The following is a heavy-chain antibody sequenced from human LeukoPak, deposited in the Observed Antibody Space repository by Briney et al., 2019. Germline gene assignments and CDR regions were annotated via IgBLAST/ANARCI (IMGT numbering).Heavy chain of an antibody. V-gene: IGHV3-7*01. CDR1: GFAFGTYW. J-gene: IGHJ4*02. D-gene: IGHD1-26*01. Sequence: PGESLGLSCAASGFAFGTYWMTWVRQAPGKGLEWVANIKIDGTEKRYADSVKGRFTISRDNAKNSLYLQMSSLRAEDTAVYYCARRVVGGTDYFDYWGQGTLVTVSS. CDR2: IKIDGTEK. CDR3: ARRVVGGTDYFDY.